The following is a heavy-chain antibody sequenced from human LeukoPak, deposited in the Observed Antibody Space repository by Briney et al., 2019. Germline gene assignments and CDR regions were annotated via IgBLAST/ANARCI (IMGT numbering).Heavy chain of an antibody. CDR3: ARGARYFDWLLPDYYFDY. J-gene: IGHJ4*02. CDR1: GFNFNSYG. V-gene: IGHV3-33*01. Sequence: GRSLRLSCAASGFNFNSYGMHWVRQAPGKGLEGVAVIWYDGSNKYYADSVKSRFTISRDNSQNTLYLQMNSLRAEDTAVYCCARGARYFDWLLPDYYFDYWGQGTLVSVSS. D-gene: IGHD3-9*01. CDR2: IWYDGSNK.